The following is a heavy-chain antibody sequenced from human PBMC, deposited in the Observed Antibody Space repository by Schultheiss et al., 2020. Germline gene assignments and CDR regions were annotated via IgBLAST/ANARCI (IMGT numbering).Heavy chain of an antibody. D-gene: IGHD1-26*01. CDR3: ARLSGTYGSDCDY. CDR2: IYYSGST. Sequence: SETLSLTCTVSGGSISSSSYYWGWIRQPPGKGLEWIGSIYYSGSTYHNPSLKSRVTISVDTSKSQFSLRLSSVTAADTAVYYCARLSGTYGSDCDYWGQGTLVTVSS. V-gene: IGHV4-39*01. CDR1: GGSISSSSYY. J-gene: IGHJ4*02.